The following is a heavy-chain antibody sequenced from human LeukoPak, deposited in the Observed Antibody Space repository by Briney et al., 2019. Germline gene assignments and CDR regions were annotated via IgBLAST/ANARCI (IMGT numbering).Heavy chain of an antibody. J-gene: IGHJ4*02. CDR2: IVVGSGNT. CDR3: AAGFQPPYYYDSSGYSLDY. D-gene: IGHD3-22*01. CDR1: GFTLTSSA. V-gene: IGHV1-58*02. Sequence: SVKVSCKASGFTLTSSAMQWVRQARGQRLEWIGWIVVGSGNTNYAQKFQERVTITRDMSTSTAYMELSSLRSEDTAVYYCAAGFQPPYYYDSSGYSLDYWGQGTLVTVSS.